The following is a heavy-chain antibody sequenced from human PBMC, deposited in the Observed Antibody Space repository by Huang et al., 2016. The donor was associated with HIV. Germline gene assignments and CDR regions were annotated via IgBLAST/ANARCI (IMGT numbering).Heavy chain of an antibody. CDR3: ARGVGNSNRGFDI. CDR1: GGTVSRFS. J-gene: IGHJ4*02. V-gene: IGHV1-69*11. Sequence: QVQLVQSGAEMKKSGSSVKVSCKASGGTVSRFSFTWVLQAPGHGLEWMGRIIPWHDTTDLAQNFRGSVPLTADESTNTAFMELSGLTSPDTAVYYCARGVGNSNRGFDIWGQGTLVTVS. D-gene: IGHD5-18*01. CDR2: IIPWHDTT.